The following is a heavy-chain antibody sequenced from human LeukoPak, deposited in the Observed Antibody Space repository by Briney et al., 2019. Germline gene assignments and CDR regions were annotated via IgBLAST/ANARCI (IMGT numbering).Heavy chain of an antibody. CDR3: ARDRYGDGSGHGSDY. V-gene: IGHV1-69*13. CDR1: GGTFSSYA. Sequence: SVKVSCKASGGTFSSYAISWVRQAPGQGLEWMGGIITIFGTANYAQKFQGRVTITADESTSTAYMELSSLRSEDTAVYYCARDRYGDGSGHGSDYWGQGTLVTVSS. J-gene: IGHJ4*02. CDR2: IITIFGTA. D-gene: IGHD2-15*01.